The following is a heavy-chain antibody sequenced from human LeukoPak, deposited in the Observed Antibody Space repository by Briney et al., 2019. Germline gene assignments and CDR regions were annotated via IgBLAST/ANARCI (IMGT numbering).Heavy chain of an antibody. CDR2: IYRGGGT. Sequence: GGSLRLSCAASGFTVSGNYMGWFRRAPGRGREGVQFIYRGGGTYYADSVKGRFTISRDDSKNTLYLQMNSLRAEDTAVYYCARSPKPLNYDFSTGSWGYLDYWGQGTLVTVSS. V-gene: IGHV3-53*01. CDR3: ARSPKPLNYDFSTGSWGYLDY. CDR1: GFTVSGNY. J-gene: IGHJ4*02. D-gene: IGHD3-3*01.